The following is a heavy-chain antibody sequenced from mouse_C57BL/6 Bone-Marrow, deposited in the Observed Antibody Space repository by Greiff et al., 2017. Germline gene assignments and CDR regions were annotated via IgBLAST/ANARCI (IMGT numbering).Heavy chain of an antibody. CDR3: ARYYYGTPFAY. D-gene: IGHD1-1*01. V-gene: IGHV1-42*01. J-gene: IGHJ3*01. Sequence: EVQLQQSGPELVKPGASVKISCKASGYSFTGYYMNWVKQSPEKSLEWIGEINPSTGGTTYNQKFKAKATLTVDKAYSTAYMQLNSLTSEDSAVYYCARYYYGTPFAYWGQGTLVTVSA. CDR1: GYSFTGYY. CDR2: INPSTGGT.